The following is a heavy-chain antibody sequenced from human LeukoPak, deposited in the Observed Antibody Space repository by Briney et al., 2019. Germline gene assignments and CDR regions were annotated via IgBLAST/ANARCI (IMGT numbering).Heavy chain of an antibody. CDR3: ARDIATAGHLAFDY. CDR2: ISSSSYHI. V-gene: IGHV3-21*05. D-gene: IGHD6-13*01. J-gene: IGHJ4*02. Sequence: GGTLRLFCAASGFTFSSYSMKWDSQAPGKGLEWVSYISSSSYHIYYADSVKGRFTISRDNAKNSLFLQMNSLRAEDTAVYYCARDIATAGHLAFDYWGQGTLVTVSS. CDR1: GFTFSSYS.